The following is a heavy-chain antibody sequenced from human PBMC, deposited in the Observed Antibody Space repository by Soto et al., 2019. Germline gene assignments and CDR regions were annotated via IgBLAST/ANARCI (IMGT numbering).Heavy chain of an antibody. J-gene: IGHJ6*02. CDR1: GFTFSSYG. CDR2: ISYDGSNK. CDR3: AKDRDYDFWSGYGRQDGMDV. Sequence: PGGSLRLSCAASGFTFSSYGMHWVRQAPGKGLEWVAVISYDGSNKYYADSVKGRFTISRDNSKNTLYLQMNSLRAEDTAVYYCAKDRDYDFWSGYGRQDGMDVWGQGTTVTVSS. D-gene: IGHD3-3*01. V-gene: IGHV3-30*18.